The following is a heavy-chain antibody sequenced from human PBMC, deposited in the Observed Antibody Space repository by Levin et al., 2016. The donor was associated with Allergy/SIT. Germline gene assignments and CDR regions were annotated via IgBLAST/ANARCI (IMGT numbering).Heavy chain of an antibody. CDR2: ISSSSSYI. Sequence: GESLKISCAASGFTFSSYSMNWVRQAPGKGLEWVSSISSSSSYIYYADSVKGRFTISRDNAKNSLYLQMNSLRAEDTAVYYCASSVFSPGSGSYYSSYYYYGMDVWGQGTTVTVSS. J-gene: IGHJ6*02. CDR3: ASSVFSPGSGSYYSSYYYYGMDV. D-gene: IGHD3-10*01. V-gene: IGHV3-21*04. CDR1: GFTFSSYS.